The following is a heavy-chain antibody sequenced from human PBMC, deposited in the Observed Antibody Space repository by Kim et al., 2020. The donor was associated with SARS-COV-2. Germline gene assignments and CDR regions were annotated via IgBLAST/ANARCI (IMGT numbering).Heavy chain of an antibody. V-gene: IGHV3-33*06. D-gene: IGHD3-22*01. J-gene: IGHJ4*02. Sequence: VQGRFTIARDNSKNTLDLQMSSLRAEDTAVYYCAKRSGYYYDSSGYYLDYWGQGTLVTVSS. CDR3: AKRSGYYYDSSGYYLDY.